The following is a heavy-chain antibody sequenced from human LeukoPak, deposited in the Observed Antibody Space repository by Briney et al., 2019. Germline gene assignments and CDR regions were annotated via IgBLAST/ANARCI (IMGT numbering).Heavy chain of an antibody. CDR3: ARDGGGMGAPYFDY. CDR2: IYYSGST. V-gene: IGHV4-31*03. Sequence: ASETLSLTCTVSGGSISSGGYYWSWIRQHPGKGLEWIWYIYYSGSTYYNPSLKSRVTISVDTSKNQFSLKLSSVTAADTAVYYCARDGGGMGAPYFDYWGQGTLVTVSS. CDR1: GGSISSGGYY. D-gene: IGHD1-26*01. J-gene: IGHJ4*02.